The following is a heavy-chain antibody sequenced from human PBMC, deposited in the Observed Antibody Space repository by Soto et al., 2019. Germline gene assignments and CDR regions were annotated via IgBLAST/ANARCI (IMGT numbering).Heavy chain of an antibody. J-gene: IGHJ4*02. Sequence: SETLSLTCTVSGGSISSYYWSWIRQPPGKGLEWIGYIYYSGSTNYNPSLKSRVTISVDTSKNQFSLKLSSVTAADTAVYYCARTPYCGGDCYPDFDYWGQGTLVTVSS. D-gene: IGHD2-21*02. CDR2: IYYSGST. CDR1: GGSISSYY. V-gene: IGHV4-59*01. CDR3: ARTPYCGGDCYPDFDY.